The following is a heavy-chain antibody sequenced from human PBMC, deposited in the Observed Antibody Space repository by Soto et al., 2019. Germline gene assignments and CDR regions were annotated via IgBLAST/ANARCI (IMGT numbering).Heavy chain of an antibody. J-gene: IGHJ6*02. V-gene: IGHV1-3*01. CDR2: IHAGNGNT. D-gene: IGHD2-2*01. Sequence: QVQLVQSGPEMKKPGASVKLSCKASGYTFTTYSMHWVRQAPGQRLEWMGWIHAGNGNTEHSQKFQGRVTITRDTSASTAYLELGSLRSEDTAVYYCARAACSSTCCYNYYAYGMDVWGQGTAVTVS. CDR3: ARAACSSTCCYNYYAYGMDV. CDR1: GYTFTTYS.